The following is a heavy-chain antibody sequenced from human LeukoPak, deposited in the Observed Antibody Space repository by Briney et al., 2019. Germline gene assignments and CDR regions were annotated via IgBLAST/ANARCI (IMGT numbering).Heavy chain of an antibody. CDR1: GFTFSSYA. Sequence: PGGSLRLSCAASGFTFSSYAMSWVRQAPGKGLEWVSAISGSGGSTYYADSVKGRFTISRDNSKNTLYLQMNSLRAEDTAVYYCAKGGKQRLGKYYFDYWGQGTLVTVSS. CDR3: AKGGKQRLGKYYFDY. J-gene: IGHJ4*02. V-gene: IGHV3-23*01. D-gene: IGHD6-19*01. CDR2: ISGSGGST.